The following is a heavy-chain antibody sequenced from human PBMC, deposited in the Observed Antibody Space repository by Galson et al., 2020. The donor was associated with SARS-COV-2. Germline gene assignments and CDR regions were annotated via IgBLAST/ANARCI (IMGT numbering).Heavy chain of an antibody. V-gene: IGHV3-30*04. D-gene: IGHD6-13*01. CDR2: ISYYGSSK. CDR3: AANSGSWLDY. Sequence: AGSLRLTCAVSGFTFSTNAMHWVRQPPGKGLEWVAIISYYGSSKYYADSVKGRFTISRDNSKNMLYLQMSSLRSEDTAVYYCAANSGSWLDYWGQGTLVTVSS. CDR1: GFTFSTNA. J-gene: IGHJ4*02.